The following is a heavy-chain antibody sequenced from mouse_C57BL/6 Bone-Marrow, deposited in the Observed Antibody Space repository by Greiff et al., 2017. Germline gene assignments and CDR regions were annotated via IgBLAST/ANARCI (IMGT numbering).Heavy chain of an antibody. Sequence: DVKLQESGPVLVKPGASVKMSCKASGYTFTDYYMNWVKQSHGKSLEWIGVINPYNGGTSYNQKFKGKATLTVDKSSSTAYMELNSLTSEDSAVYYCARSHYGSSYIYWGQGTTLTVSS. J-gene: IGHJ2*01. CDR1: GYTFTDYY. V-gene: IGHV1-19*01. CDR3: ARSHYGSSYIY. CDR2: INPYNGGT. D-gene: IGHD1-1*01.